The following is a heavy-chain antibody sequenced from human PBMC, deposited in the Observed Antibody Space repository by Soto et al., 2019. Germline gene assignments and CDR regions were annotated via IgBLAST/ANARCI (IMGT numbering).Heavy chain of an antibody. D-gene: IGHD6-19*01. J-gene: IGHJ4*02. V-gene: IGHV5-51*01. CDR3: ARLIAVAGTPNYFDY. Sequence: GESLKISCKGSGYSFTSYWIGWVRQMPGKGLEWMGIIYPGDSDTRYSPSFQGQVTISADKSISTAYLQWSSLKASDTAMYYCARLIAVAGTPNYFDYWGQGTPVTVDS. CDR1: GYSFTSYW. CDR2: IYPGDSDT.